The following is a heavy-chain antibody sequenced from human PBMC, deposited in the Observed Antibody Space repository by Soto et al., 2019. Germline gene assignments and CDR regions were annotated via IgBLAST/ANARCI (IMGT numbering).Heavy chain of an antibody. CDR1: GDSVSSNSVA. D-gene: IGHD2-8*01. J-gene: IGHJ4*02. V-gene: IGHV6-1*01. CDR2: TYYRSKWFN. Sequence: SQTLSLTCAISGDSVSSNSVAWKWIRQSPSRGLEWLGRTYYRSKWFNDYAESVKSRITINPDTSKNQFSLQLNSVTPEDTAVYYCARREHTKFYFDYWGQGILVTVSS. CDR3: ARREHTKFYFDY.